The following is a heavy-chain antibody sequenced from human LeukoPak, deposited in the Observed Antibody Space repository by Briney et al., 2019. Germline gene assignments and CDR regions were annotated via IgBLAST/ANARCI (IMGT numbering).Heavy chain of an antibody. CDR2: MNPNSGNT. Sequence: GSVKVSCKASGYTFTSYDINWVRQATGQGLEWMGWMNPNSGNTGYAQKFQGRVTMTRNTSISTAYMELSSLRSEDTAVYYCARWLRRVYYYYYGMDVWGQGTTVTVSS. D-gene: IGHD5-12*01. J-gene: IGHJ6*02. CDR1: GYTFTSYD. V-gene: IGHV1-8*01. CDR3: ARWLRRVYYYYYGMDV.